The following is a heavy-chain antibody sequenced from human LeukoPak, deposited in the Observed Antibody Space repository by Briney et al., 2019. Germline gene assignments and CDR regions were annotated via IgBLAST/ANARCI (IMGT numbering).Heavy chain of an antibody. CDR3: QRGVVPAAITPDY. V-gene: IGHV5-10-1*01. CDR2: IAPSDSYT. CDR1: GYSFTSYW. J-gene: IGHJ4*02. D-gene: IGHD2-2*02. Sequence: GEALNISCQGSGYSFTSYWISRERQMPGKGLEWMGRIAPSDSYTNYSPSFQGHVTISADKSISTAYLQWSSLKASDTAMYYCQRGVVPAAITPDYWGQGTLVTVSS.